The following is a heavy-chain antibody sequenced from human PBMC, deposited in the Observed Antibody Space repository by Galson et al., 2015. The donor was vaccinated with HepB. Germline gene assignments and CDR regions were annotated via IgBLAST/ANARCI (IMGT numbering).Heavy chain of an antibody. D-gene: IGHD4-17*01. J-gene: IGHJ5*02. CDR1: GYSFPSYW. Sequence: QSGAEVKKPGESLRISCKGSGYSFPSYWISCVRQMPGKGLVWMGRIDPSDSYTNYSPSFQGHVTISADKSISTAYLQWSSLKASDTAMYYCARHRPDYGDSFFNWFDPWGQGTLVTVSS. CDR2: IDPSDSYT. V-gene: IGHV5-10-1*01. CDR3: ARHRPDYGDSFFNWFDP.